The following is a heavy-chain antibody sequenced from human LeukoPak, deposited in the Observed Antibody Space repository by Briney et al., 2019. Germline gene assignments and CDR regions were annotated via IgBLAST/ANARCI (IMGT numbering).Heavy chain of an antibody. V-gene: IGHV4-34*01. D-gene: IGHD3-22*01. Sequence: SETLSLTCAVYGGSFSGYYWSWIRQPPGNGLEWIGEINHSGSTNYNPSLKSRVTISVDTSKNQFSLKLSSVTAADTAVYYCARIRYYYDSSGYSPGEIDYWGQGTLVTVSS. CDR2: INHSGST. CDR3: ARIRYYYDSSGYSPGEIDY. CDR1: GGSFSGYY. J-gene: IGHJ4*02.